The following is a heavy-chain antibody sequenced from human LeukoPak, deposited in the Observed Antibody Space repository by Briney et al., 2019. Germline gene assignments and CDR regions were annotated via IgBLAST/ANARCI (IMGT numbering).Heavy chain of an antibody. J-gene: IGHJ4*02. CDR1: GYTFTSYG. V-gene: IGHV1-18*01. D-gene: IGHD2-2*01. Sequence: GASVKVSCKASGYTFTSYGISWVRQAPGQGLEWMGWISAYNGNTNYAQKLQGRVTMTTDTSTSTAYMELRSLRSDDTAVYYCARQAHLGYCSSTSCPSDCWGQGTLVTVSS. CDR3: ARQAHLGYCSSTSCPSDC. CDR2: ISAYNGNT.